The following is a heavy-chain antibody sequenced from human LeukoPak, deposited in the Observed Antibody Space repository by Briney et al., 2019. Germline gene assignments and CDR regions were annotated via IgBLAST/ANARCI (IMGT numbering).Heavy chain of an antibody. V-gene: IGHV3-66*01. CDR2: IYSGGST. CDR3: AKDLTVVSDYFDY. CDR1: GFTVSSNY. Sequence: GGSLRLSCAASGFTVSSNYMSWVRQAPGKGLEWVSVIYSGGSTYYADSVKGRFTTSRDNSKNTLYLQMNSLRAEDTAVYYCAKDLTVVSDYFDYWGQGTLVTVSS. J-gene: IGHJ4*02. D-gene: IGHD4-23*01.